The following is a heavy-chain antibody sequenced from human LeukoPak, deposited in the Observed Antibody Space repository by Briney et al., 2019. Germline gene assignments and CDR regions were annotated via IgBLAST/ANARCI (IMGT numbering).Heavy chain of an antibody. V-gene: IGHV3-64D*06. CDR2: ISSNGGST. CDR1: GFTFSSYA. Sequence: GGSLRLSCSASGFTFSSYAMHRVRQAPGKGLEYVSAISSNGGSTYYADSVKGRFTISRDNSKNTLYLQMSSLRAEDTAVYYCVAWSTVLFDYWGQGTLVTVSS. CDR3: VAWSTVLFDY. D-gene: IGHD2-15*01. J-gene: IGHJ4*02.